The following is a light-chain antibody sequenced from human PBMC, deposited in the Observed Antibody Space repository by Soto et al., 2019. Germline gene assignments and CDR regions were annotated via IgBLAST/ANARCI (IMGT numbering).Light chain of an antibody. V-gene: IGLV2-11*01. CDR3: CSYAGSYTYWV. CDR2: DVS. J-gene: IGLJ3*02. CDR1: SRDVGGYNF. Sequence: QSALTQPRSVSGSPGQSVTMSCTGTSRDVGGYNFVSWYQHHPGKAPKVMIYDVSQRPSGVPDRFSGSKSGNTASLTISGLQTEDEANYYCCSYAGSYTYWVFGGGTKLTVL.